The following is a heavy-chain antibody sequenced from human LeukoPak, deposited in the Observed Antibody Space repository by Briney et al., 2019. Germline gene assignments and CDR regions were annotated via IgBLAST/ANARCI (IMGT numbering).Heavy chain of an antibody. D-gene: IGHD5-18*01. CDR2: ISSSSSTI. CDR3: AKTFTGYSYIN. J-gene: IGHJ4*02. CDR1: GFTFSSYS. Sequence: GGSLRLSCAASGFTFSSYSMNWVRQAPGKGLEWVSYISSSSSTIYYADSVKGRFTISRDNAKNSLYLQMNSLRAEDTAVYYCAKTFTGYSYINWGQGTLVTVSS. V-gene: IGHV3-48*01.